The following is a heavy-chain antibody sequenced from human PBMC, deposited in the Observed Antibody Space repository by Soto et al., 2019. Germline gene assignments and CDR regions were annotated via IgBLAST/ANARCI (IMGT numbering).Heavy chain of an antibody. CDR1: GGSISSSSYY. J-gene: IGHJ4*02. V-gene: IGHV4-39*02. CDR3: AGLRVSSYYFDY. Sequence: SESMSLPWTVSGGSISSSSYYWGWIRRPPGKGLEWFGCFYYNRSTYYTPFLKCRITISVDTSNIHFSLKLSSLTAADTAFYYCAGLRVSSYYFDYWGQGTLVTVSS. D-gene: IGHD6-6*01. CDR2: FYYNRST.